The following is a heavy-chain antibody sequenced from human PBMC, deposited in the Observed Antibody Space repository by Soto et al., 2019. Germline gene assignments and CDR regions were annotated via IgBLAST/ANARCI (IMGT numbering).Heavy chain of an antibody. V-gene: IGHV3-33*01. J-gene: IGHJ6*02. D-gene: IGHD2-15*01. Sequence: QVQLVESGGGVVQPGRSLRLSCAASGFTFSSYGMHWVRQAPGKGLEWVAVIWYDGSNKYYADSVKGRFTISRDNSKNTLYLQMNSLRAEDTAVYYCAIVLYCSGGSCYSGPDYYYGMDVWGQGTTVTVSS. CDR2: IWYDGSNK. CDR3: AIVLYCSGGSCYSGPDYYYGMDV. CDR1: GFTFSSYG.